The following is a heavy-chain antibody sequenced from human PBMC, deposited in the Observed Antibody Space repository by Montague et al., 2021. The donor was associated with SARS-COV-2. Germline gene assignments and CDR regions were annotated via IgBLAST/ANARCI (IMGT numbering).Heavy chain of an antibody. J-gene: IGHJ6*02. Sequence: SETLSLTCIVSGGSTNYYYWSWIRQSPRKGLEWIGYMYYSGSTNXNPSLKSRVTMSIDRSKNQFSLKLRSVTAADTAVYYCARVARYCTNGVCQTYYYYGLDVWGQGTTVTVSS. V-gene: IGHV4-59*01. CDR2: MYYSGST. CDR1: GGSTNYYY. CDR3: ARVARYCTNGVCQTYYYYGLDV. D-gene: IGHD2-8*01.